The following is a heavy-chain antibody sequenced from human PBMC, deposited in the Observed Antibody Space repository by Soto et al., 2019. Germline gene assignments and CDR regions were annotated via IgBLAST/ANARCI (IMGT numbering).Heavy chain of an antibody. CDR3: ARSYYRGGRLYSYMDV. J-gene: IGHJ6*03. Sequence: QVQLVESGGGVVQPGRSLRLSCAASGFTFSSYGIHWVRQTPGKGLEWVAVIWHDGSNKYYADSVKGRFTISRDNSKNTVYLQMNSLRAEDTAVYYCARSYYRGGRLYSYMDVWGKGTTVTVSS. D-gene: IGHD3-10*01. CDR2: IWHDGSNK. V-gene: IGHV3-33*01. CDR1: GFTFSSYG.